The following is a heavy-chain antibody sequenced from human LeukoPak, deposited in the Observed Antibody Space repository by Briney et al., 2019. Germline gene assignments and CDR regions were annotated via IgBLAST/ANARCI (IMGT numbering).Heavy chain of an antibody. Sequence: GGSLRLSCAASGFTFGSYEMNWVRQAPGKGLEWVSYISSSGSTIYYADSVKGRFTISRDNAKNSLYLQMNSLRAEDTAVYYCVRIPNSAGFPNWFDPWGQGTLVTVSS. CDR1: GFTFGSYE. V-gene: IGHV3-48*03. CDR2: ISSSGSTI. D-gene: IGHD6-25*01. J-gene: IGHJ5*02. CDR3: VRIPNSAGFPNWFDP.